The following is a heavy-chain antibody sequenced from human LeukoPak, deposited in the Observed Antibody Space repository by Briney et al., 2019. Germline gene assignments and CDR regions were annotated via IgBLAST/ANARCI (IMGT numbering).Heavy chain of an antibody. Sequence: QPGGSLRLSCAASGFTFCSYAMHWVRQAPGKGLEYVSAISSNGGSTYYANSVKGRFTISRDNSKNTLYLQMGSLRAEDMAVYYCAREPHSSTWYVVWVDYWGQGTLVTVSS. J-gene: IGHJ4*02. D-gene: IGHD6-13*01. CDR3: AREPHSSTWYVVWVDY. CDR2: ISSNGGST. CDR1: GFTFCSYA. V-gene: IGHV3-64*01.